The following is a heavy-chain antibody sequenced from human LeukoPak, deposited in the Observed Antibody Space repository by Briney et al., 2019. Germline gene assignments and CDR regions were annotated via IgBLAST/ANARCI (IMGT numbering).Heavy chain of an antibody. CDR1: GFTFSSYA. Sequence: PGGSLRLSCAASGFTFSSYAMHWVRQAPGKGREWVAVISYDGSNKYYADSVKGRFTISRDNSKNTPYLQMNSLRAAGKAVYYCARDTTEWFPWWGKGTMVTVSS. D-gene: IGHD3-3*01. CDR3: ARDTTEWFPW. CDR2: ISYDGSNK. V-gene: IGHV3-30*14. J-gene: IGHJ4*02.